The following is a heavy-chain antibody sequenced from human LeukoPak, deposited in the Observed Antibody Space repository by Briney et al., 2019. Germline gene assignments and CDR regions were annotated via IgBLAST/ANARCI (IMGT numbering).Heavy chain of an antibody. D-gene: IGHD6-19*01. V-gene: IGHV3-23*01. Sequence: GGSLRLSCAASGFTFSIYAMTWVRQAPGKGLGWVSSIYAGGGDTYHSDSVKGRFTISRDNSMNTLYLQMNSLRADDTAVYYCGRPTKYWLVRGNGVDVWGQGTTVTVAS. CDR1: GFTFSIYA. J-gene: IGHJ6*02. CDR3: GRPTKYWLVRGNGVDV. CDR2: IYAGGGDT.